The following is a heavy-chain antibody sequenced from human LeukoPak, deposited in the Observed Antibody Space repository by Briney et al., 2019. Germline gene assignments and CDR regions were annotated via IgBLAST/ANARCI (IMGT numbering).Heavy chain of an antibody. V-gene: IGHV3-30*02. CDR3: AKDYCSSTSCYIDY. J-gene: IGHJ4*02. CDR1: GFTFSSYS. CDR2: IRYDGSNK. Sequence: GGSLRLSCAASGFTFSSYSMNWVRQAPGKGLEWVAFIRYDGSNKYYADSVKGRFTISRDNSKNTLYLQMNSLRAEDTAVYYCAKDYCSSTSCYIDYWGQGTLVTVSS. D-gene: IGHD2-2*01.